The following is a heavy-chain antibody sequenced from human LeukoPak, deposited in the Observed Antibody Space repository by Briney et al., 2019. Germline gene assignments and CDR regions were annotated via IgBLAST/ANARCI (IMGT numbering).Heavy chain of an antibody. D-gene: IGHD5-18*01. CDR1: GFTFSSYA. J-gene: IGHJ4*02. CDR2: ISDNGGST. V-gene: IGHV3-23*01. CDR3: ARGGGYSYGSFDY. Sequence: PGGSLRLSCAASGFTFSSYAMSWVRQAPGKGLEWVSAISDNGGSTYYADSVKGRFTISRDNAKNTLYLQMNSLRAEDTAVYYCARGGGYSYGSFDYWGQGTLVTVSS.